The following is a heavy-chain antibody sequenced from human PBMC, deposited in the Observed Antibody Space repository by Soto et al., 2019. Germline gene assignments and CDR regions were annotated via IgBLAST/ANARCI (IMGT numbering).Heavy chain of an antibody. J-gene: IGHJ6*02. CDR1: GFTFSSYS. Sequence: EVQLVESGGGLVKPGGSLRLSCAASGFTFSSYSMNWVRQAPGKGLEWVSSISSSSSYIYYADSVKGRFTISRDNAKNSLYLQMNSLRAEDTAVYYCARAYDILTGRYGMDVWGQGTTVTVSS. CDR3: ARAYDILTGRYGMDV. D-gene: IGHD3-9*01. CDR2: ISSSSSYI. V-gene: IGHV3-21*01.